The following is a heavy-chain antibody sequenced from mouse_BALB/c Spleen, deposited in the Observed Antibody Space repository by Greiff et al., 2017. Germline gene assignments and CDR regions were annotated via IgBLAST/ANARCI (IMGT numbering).Heavy chain of an antibody. J-gene: IGHJ2*01. CDR1: GFNIKDTY. Sequence: EVKLMESGAELVKPGASVKLSCTASGFNIKDTYMHWVKQRPEQGLEWIGRIDPANGNTKYDPKFQGKATITADTSSNTAYLQLSSLTSEDTAVYYCASSYGNFDYWGQGTTLTVSS. CDR3: ASSYGNFDY. V-gene: IGHV14-3*02. D-gene: IGHD2-1*01. CDR2: IDPANGNT.